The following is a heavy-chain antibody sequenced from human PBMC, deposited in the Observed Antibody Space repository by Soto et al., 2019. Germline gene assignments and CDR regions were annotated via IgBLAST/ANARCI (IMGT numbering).Heavy chain of an antibody. D-gene: IGHD2-2*01. CDR3: ARKVPAAMYAFEI. V-gene: IGHV5-51*01. J-gene: IGHJ3*02. CDR1: GYSFTSYW. CDR2: IYPGDSDT. Sequence: GESLKISCKGSGYSFTSYWIGWVRQMPGKGLEWMGIIYPGDSDTRYSPSFQGQVTISADKSISTAYLQWSSLKASDTAMYYWARKVPAAMYAFEIWGQGTMVTVSS.